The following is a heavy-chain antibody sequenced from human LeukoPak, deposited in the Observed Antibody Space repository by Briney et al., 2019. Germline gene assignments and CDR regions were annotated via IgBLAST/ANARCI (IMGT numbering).Heavy chain of an antibody. V-gene: IGHV3-7*01. D-gene: IGHD3-16*01. CDR3: GGEWGGGMDV. CDR2: IKEDGSEK. Sequence: PGGSLRLSCATSGFTFSNYWMTWVRQAPGKGLEWVANIKEDGSEKYYVGSVKGRFTISRDNAKNLLYLQMNSLRAEDTAMYYCGGEWGGGMDVWGQGTTVTVSS. CDR1: GFTFSNYW. J-gene: IGHJ6*02.